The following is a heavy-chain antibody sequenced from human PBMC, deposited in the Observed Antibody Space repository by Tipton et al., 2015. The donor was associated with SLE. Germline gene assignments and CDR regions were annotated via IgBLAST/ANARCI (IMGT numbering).Heavy chain of an antibody. Sequence: TLSLTCSVSGGSISSAGHYWNWIRQQPGKGLEWVGYIHHSGSAFYSASLKSRLTISIDTSKNQFSLRLNSVTAADTAVYYCAKDRGYWGQGTLVTVSS. D-gene: IGHD3-10*01. J-gene: IGHJ4*02. V-gene: IGHV4-31*03. CDR2: IHHSGSA. CDR3: AKDRGY. CDR1: GGSISSAGHY.